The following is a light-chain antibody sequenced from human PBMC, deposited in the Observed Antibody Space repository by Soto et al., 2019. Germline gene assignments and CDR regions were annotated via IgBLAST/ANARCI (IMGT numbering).Light chain of an antibody. CDR1: IFDVGNNF. Sequence: QAVVTQPPSVSAAPGKTVTISCSGTIFDVGNNFVSWYQHFPGTAPKLLIYDDDRRPSGIPDRFSASKSGTSATLRIARVQTGDEADYYCASWDTDVSAVFGGGTKLTVL. CDR3: ASWDTDVSAV. J-gene: IGLJ2*01. V-gene: IGLV1-51*01. CDR2: DDD.